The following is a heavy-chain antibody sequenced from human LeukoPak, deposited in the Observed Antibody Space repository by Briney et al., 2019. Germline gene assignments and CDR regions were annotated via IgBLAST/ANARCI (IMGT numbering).Heavy chain of an antibody. Sequence: GGSLRLSCAASGFTFSSYAMSWVRQAPGKGLEWVSAISGSGGSTYYADSVKGRFTISRDNSKNTLYLQMNSLRAEDTAVYYCAKAEAIAVVVVAATLYDYWGQGTLVTVSP. CDR1: GFTFSSYA. V-gene: IGHV3-23*01. J-gene: IGHJ4*02. D-gene: IGHD2-15*01. CDR3: AKAEAIAVVVVAATLYDY. CDR2: ISGSGGST.